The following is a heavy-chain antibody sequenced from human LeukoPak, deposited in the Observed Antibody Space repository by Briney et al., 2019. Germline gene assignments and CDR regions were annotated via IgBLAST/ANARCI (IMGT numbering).Heavy chain of an antibody. CDR3: ARDGPIGQQLAHFDY. D-gene: IGHD6-13*01. CDR2: IYTNGST. CDR1: GGSISSGSYY. V-gene: IGHV4-61*02. J-gene: IGHJ4*02. Sequence: SQTLSLTCTVSGGSISSGSYYWSWIRQPAGKGLEWIGRIYTNGSTNYNPSLKSRVTMSVDTSKNQFSLKLSSVTAADTAVYYCARDGPIGQQLAHFDYWGQGTLVTVSS.